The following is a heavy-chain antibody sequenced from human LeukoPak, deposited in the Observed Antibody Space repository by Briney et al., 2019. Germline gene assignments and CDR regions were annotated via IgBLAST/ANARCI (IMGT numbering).Heavy chain of an antibody. D-gene: IGHD3-3*01. Sequence: ASVKVSCKASGYTFTSYYMHWVRQAPGQGLEWMGIINPSGGSTSYAQKFQGRVTMTRDTSTGTVYMELSSLRSEDTAVYYCARGEITYYDFWSGYVIDYWGQGTLVTVSS. J-gene: IGHJ4*02. CDR1: GYTFTSYY. CDR2: INPSGGST. V-gene: IGHV1-46*01. CDR3: ARGEITYYDFWSGYVIDY.